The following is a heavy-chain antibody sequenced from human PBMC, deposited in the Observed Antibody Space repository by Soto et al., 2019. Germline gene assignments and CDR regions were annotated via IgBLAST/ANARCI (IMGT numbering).Heavy chain of an antibody. CDR2: IIPILGIA. J-gene: IGHJ6*02. V-gene: IGHV1-69*02. Sequence: SVKVSCKASGGTFSSYTISWVRQAPGQGLEWMGRIIPILGIANYAQKFQGRVTITADKSTSTAYMELSSLRSEDTAVYYCAIGVRYGDYGGYYGMDVWGQGTTVTVSS. D-gene: IGHD4-17*01. CDR3: AIGVRYGDYGGYYGMDV. CDR1: GGTFSSYT.